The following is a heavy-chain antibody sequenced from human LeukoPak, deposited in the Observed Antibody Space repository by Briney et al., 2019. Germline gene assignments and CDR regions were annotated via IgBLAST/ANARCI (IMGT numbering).Heavy chain of an antibody. Sequence: ASVKVSCKASGGTFSSYAISWVRQAPGQGLEWMGRIIPIFGIANYAQKFQGRVTITADKSTSTAYMELSSLRSEDTAVYYCARGTPPSRTRDGRWFDPWGQGTLVTVSS. D-gene: IGHD1-14*01. CDR2: IIPIFGIA. J-gene: IGHJ5*02. CDR1: GGTFSSYA. V-gene: IGHV1-69*04. CDR3: ARGTPPSRTRDGRWFDP.